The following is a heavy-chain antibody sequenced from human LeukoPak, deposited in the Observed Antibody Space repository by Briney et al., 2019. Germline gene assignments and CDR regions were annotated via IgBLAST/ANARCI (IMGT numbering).Heavy chain of an antibody. CDR3: ARHSNNHGNFFDQ. J-gene: IGHJ4*02. D-gene: IGHD1/OR15-1a*01. CDR2: IDYSGDT. CDR1: GGSISSYY. Sequence: NPPETLSLTCIASGGSISSYYWSWIRQAPGKGLEWIGLIDYSGDTKYNPSLKSRVTISADTSQNQFSLSLGSVTAADTAVYYCARHSNNHGNFFDQWGQGTLVTVSS. V-gene: IGHV4-59*08.